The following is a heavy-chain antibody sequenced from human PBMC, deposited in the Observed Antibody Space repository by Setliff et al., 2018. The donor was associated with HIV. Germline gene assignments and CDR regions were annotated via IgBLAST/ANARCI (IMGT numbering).Heavy chain of an antibody. Sequence: TLSLTCAVSGYSIRSGYYWGWIRQPPGKGLEWIGNIYHSGNTFHNPSLKSRVTISVHTSKNQFSLKLSSVTAADTAVYYCARRRSMPYNAFDIWGQGTMVTVSS. CDR3: ARRRSMPYNAFDI. D-gene: IGHD2-2*01. V-gene: IGHV4-38-2*01. CDR1: GYSIRSGYY. CDR2: IYHSGNT. J-gene: IGHJ3*02.